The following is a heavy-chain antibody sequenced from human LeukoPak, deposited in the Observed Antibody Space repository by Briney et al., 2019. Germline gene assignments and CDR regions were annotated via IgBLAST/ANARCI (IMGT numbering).Heavy chain of an antibody. CDR1: GDSISGDY. CDR3: ARLLDYDTSGDPGTFDI. V-gene: IGHV4-59*08. J-gene: IGHJ3*02. CDR2: FHHTAGT. D-gene: IGHD3-22*01. Sequence: PSETLSLTCTVSGDSISGDYWSWIRQSPGKGLEWIGYFHHTAGTRYNPSLQSRVTISIDTSRKHFSLKLNSLSASDTAVYFCARLLDYDTSGDPGTFDIWGQGTMVTVSS.